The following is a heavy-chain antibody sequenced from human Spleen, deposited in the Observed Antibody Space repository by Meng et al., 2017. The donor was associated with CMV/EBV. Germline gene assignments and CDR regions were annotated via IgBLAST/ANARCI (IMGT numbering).Heavy chain of an antibody. CDR3: ARRSGVVTPDAFDI. D-gene: IGHD3-3*01. CDR2: IYPGDSDT. V-gene: IGHV5-51*01. CDR1: GYSFTSYW. Sequence: GGSLRLSCKGSGYSFTSYWIGWVRQMPGKGLEWMGIIYPGDSDTRYSPSFQGQVTISADKSISTAYLQWSSLKASDTAMYYCARRSGVVTPDAFDIWGQGTMVTVSS. J-gene: IGHJ3*02.